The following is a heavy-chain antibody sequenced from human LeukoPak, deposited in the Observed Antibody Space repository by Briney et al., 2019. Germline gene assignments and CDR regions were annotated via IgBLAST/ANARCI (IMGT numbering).Heavy chain of an antibody. CDR1: GFTASSNY. CDR3: AGSGLPSYYFDY. D-gene: IGHD6-19*01. J-gene: IGHJ4*02. Sequence: GGSLRLSCAASGFTASSNYMSWVRQAPGKGLEWVSVIYSGGSTYYADSVKGRFTFSRDNSKNTLYLQMNSLRVEDTAVYYCAGSGLPSYYFDYWGQGTLVTVSS. CDR2: IYSGGST. V-gene: IGHV3-53*01.